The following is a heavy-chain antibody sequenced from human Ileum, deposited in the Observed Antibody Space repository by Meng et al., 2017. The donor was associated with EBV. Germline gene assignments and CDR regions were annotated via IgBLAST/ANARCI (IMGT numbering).Heavy chain of an antibody. CDR2: IYHSGST. Sequence: HAAAPGLVKPSGSLYLTCAASGGSISSRNWWSSVHQPPGKGLELIGEIYHSGSTNYNPSLKSRVNISVDKSKNQFSLKLSSVTAADTAVYYCARDFGPHQLWYWGQGTLVTVSS. CDR1: GGSISSRNW. D-gene: IGHD3-16*01. J-gene: IGHJ4*02. CDR3: ARDFGPHQLWY. V-gene: IGHV4-4*02.